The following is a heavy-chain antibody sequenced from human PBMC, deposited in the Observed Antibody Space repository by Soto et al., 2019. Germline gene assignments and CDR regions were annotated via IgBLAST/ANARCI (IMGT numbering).Heavy chain of an antibody. V-gene: IGHV1-3*01. J-gene: IGHJ5*02. CDR1: GYSFTSYA. CDR3: AREDIVA. Sequence: ASVKLSCKACGYSFTSYAMHWVRQAPGQGLEWMGWINAGNGNTKYSQKFQGRVTITRDTSASTAYMELSSLRSEDTAVYYCAREDIVAWGQGTLVTVSS. D-gene: IGHD2-15*01. CDR2: INAGNGNT.